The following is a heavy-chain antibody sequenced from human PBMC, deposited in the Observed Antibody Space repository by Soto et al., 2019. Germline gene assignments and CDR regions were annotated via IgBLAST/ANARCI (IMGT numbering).Heavy chain of an antibody. CDR1: GGSFSGYY. Sequence: SETLSLTCAVYGGSFSGYYWSWIRQPPGKGLEWIGEINHSGSTNYNPSLKSRVTISVDTSKNQFSLKLSSVTAADTALYYCARGGAIYCSSTSCYRTYYYYYGMDVWGQGTTVTVSS. J-gene: IGHJ6*02. D-gene: IGHD2-2*01. CDR3: ARGGAIYCSSTSCYRTYYYYYGMDV. V-gene: IGHV4-34*01. CDR2: INHSGST.